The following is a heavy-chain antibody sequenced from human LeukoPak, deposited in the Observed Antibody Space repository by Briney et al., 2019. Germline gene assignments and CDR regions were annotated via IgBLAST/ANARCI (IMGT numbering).Heavy chain of an antibody. D-gene: IGHD6-19*01. CDR1: GFTFSSYA. CDR2: ISYDGSNK. Sequence: GGSLRLSCAASGFTFSSYAMHWVRQAPGKGLEWVAVISYDGSNKYYADSVKGRFTISRDNSKNTLYLQMNSLRAEDTAVYYCARDFARIAVAGSFDYWGQGTLVTVSS. CDR3: ARDFARIAVAGSFDY. J-gene: IGHJ4*02. V-gene: IGHV3-30-3*01.